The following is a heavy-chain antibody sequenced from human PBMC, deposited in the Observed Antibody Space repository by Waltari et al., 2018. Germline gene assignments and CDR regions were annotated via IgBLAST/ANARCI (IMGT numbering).Heavy chain of an antibody. CDR3: VRDRGRGIYLDS. D-gene: IGHD2-15*01. J-gene: IGHJ4*02. CDR2: VQASGRT. V-gene: IGHV4-4*02. Sequence: QLQLQQSGPGLVKPSESLSLTCAVSGDSMSSTDWWSWVRQSPGKGLEWIGQVQASGRTNYNPSFAGRVTVSIDTSNNKFSLEVPSVTAADTAMYYCVRDRGRGIYLDSWGQGILVTVSP. CDR1: GDSMSSTDW.